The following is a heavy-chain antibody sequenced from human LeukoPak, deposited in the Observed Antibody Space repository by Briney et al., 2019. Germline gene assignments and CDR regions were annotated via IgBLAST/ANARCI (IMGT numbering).Heavy chain of an antibody. D-gene: IGHD3-3*01. CDR3: ARKSSKTFFD. J-gene: IGHJ4*02. V-gene: IGHV1-2*02. Sequence: ASVKLSCKASGYFFPDYYIHWLRQAPGQGLQWMGRINPNTGGTDYAQIFQGRVTMTRDTSISTVYMDLSSLRPDDTAFFYCARKSSKTFFDWGQGTLVTVSS. CDR1: GYFFPDYY. CDR2: INPNTGGT.